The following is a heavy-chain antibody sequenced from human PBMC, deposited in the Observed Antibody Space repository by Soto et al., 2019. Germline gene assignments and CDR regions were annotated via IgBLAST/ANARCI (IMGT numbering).Heavy chain of an antibody. J-gene: IGHJ4*02. Sequence: GGSLRLSCAASGLTFSSYAMSWVRQAPGKGLEWVSAISGSGGSTYYADSVKGRFTISRDNSKNTLYLQMNSLRAEDTAVYYCAKDLHSRPYYFDYWGQGTLVTVSS. CDR2: ISGSGGST. CDR1: GLTFSSYA. D-gene: IGHD6-13*01. V-gene: IGHV3-23*01. CDR3: AKDLHSRPYYFDY.